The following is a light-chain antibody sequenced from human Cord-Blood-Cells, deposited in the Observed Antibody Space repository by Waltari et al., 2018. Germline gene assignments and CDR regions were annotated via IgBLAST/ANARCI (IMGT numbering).Light chain of an antibody. V-gene: IGKV3-15*01. CDR3: QQYNNWPWT. Sequence: EIVMTQSPATLSVSPGDRATLSCRASQSVSSNLALYQQKPGQATRLRIYGASTRATGIPARFRGSGAGTEFTLTISSLQSEDFAVYYCQQYNNWPWTFGQGTKVEIK. CDR2: GAS. CDR1: QSVSSN. J-gene: IGKJ1*01.